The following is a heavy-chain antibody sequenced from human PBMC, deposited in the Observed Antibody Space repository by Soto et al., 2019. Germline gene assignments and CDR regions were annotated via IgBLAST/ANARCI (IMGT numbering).Heavy chain of an antibody. D-gene: IGHD2-2*02. Sequence: QPGGSLRLSCAASGFTFSSTWMHWVRQAPGKGLVWVSLIKSDGSSTTYADSVRGRFTISRDNAKNTLYLQMNSLRAEDTAVYYCARDRYYTIDYWGQGALVTVSS. J-gene: IGHJ4*02. CDR2: IKSDGSST. V-gene: IGHV3-74*01. CDR1: GFTFSSTW. CDR3: ARDRYYTIDY.